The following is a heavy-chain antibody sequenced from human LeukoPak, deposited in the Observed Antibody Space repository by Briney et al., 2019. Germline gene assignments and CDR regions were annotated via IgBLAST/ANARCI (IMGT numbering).Heavy chain of an antibody. J-gene: IGHJ4*02. V-gene: IGHV1-18*01. Sequence: ASVKVSCKASGYTFTSYGFSWVRQAPGQGLEWMGWISAYNGNTNYAQKLQDRVTMTTDTSTTTAYMKLRSLTSDDTAVYFCARSPRYCSTTSCFGDLYYFDHWGQGTLVTVSS. CDR3: ARSPRYCSTTSCFGDLYYFDH. CDR2: ISAYNGNT. CDR1: GYTFTSYG. D-gene: IGHD2-2*01.